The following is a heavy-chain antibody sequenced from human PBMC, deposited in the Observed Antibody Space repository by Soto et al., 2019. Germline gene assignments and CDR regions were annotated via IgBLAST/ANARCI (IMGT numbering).Heavy chain of an antibody. CDR3: ARGLPGYSLDY. CDR2: ISSSSGST. D-gene: IGHD5-12*01. CDR1: GFMFRSYS. V-gene: IGHV3-64*01. J-gene: IGHJ4*02. Sequence: GGSLRLSCAASGFMFRSYSMNWVRQAPGKGLEWVSSISSSSGSTDYANSVKGRFTISRDNSKNTLSLQMGSLRPEDMGVYYCARGLPGYSLDYWGQGTLVTVSS.